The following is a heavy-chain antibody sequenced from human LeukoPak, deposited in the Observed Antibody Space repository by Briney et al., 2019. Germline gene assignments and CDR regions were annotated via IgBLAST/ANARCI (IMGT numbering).Heavy chain of an antibody. Sequence: GGSLRLSCADSGFTFSSNWMHWVRQAPGKGLVWVSRIASDGSSTDYADSVRGRFTISRDNAKNTLYLQMNSLRAEDTAVYYCTSARYGGNSDYWGQGTLVTVS. CDR2: IASDGSST. D-gene: IGHD4-23*01. CDR3: TSARYGGNSDY. J-gene: IGHJ4*02. V-gene: IGHV3-74*01. CDR1: GFTFSSNW.